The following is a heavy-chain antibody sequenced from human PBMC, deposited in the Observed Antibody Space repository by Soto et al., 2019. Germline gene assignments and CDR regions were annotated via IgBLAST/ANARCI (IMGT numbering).Heavy chain of an antibody. J-gene: IGHJ6*02. D-gene: IGHD3-10*01. CDR3: TRQRIRGGDYYGMDV. CDR2: TRSKANSYAT. CDR1: GFTFSGSA. Sequence: AGSLRLSSAASGFTFSGSAMHWVRQASGKGLEWVGRTRSKANSYATAYAASVKGRFTISRDDSKNTAYLQMNSLKTEDTAVYYCTRQRIRGGDYYGMDVWGQGTTVTVSS. V-gene: IGHV3-73*01.